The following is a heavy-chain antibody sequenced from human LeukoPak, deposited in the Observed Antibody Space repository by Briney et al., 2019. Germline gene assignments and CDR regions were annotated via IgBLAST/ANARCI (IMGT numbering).Heavy chain of an antibody. V-gene: IGHV3-48*03. D-gene: IGHD2-15*01. CDR1: GFTFSSYE. CDR3: ARGLLCGSCYHTFDY. CDR2: ISSSGSTT. J-gene: IGHJ4*02. Sequence: GGSLRLSCAASGFTFSSYEMNWVRQAPGKGLEWVSYISSSGSTTYYADSVKGRFTISRDNAKNSLHLQMNNLRAEDTAVYYCARGLLCGSCYHTFDYWGQGTLVTVSS.